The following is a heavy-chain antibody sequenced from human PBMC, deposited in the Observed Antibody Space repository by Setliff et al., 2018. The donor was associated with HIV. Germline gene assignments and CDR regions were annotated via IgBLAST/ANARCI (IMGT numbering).Heavy chain of an antibody. D-gene: IGHD5-18*01. CDR3: ARRTRRRGSSYGNIDY. CDR2: IYPGDSDT. J-gene: IGHJ4*02. Sequence: GESLKISCKGSGYSFSNYWIGWVRQMPGKGLEWMGIIYPGDSDTRYSPSFQGQVTISADKSISTAYLQWRSLQASDTAVYYCARRTRRRGSSYGNIDYWGQGTLVTVSS. CDR1: GYSFSNYW. V-gene: IGHV5-51*01.